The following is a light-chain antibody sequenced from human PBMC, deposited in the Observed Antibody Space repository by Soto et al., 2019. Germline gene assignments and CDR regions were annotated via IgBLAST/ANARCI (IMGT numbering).Light chain of an antibody. CDR1: QGINKW. CDR3: QQGKSCPLT. J-gene: IGKJ4*01. V-gene: IGKV1-12*01. CDR2: TAS. Sequence: DIQMTQSPSSVSASVGDRVTITCRASQGINKWLARYQQKPGLAPNLVIYTASRLHGGGPSRFSGSASGTDFTLTISSLQPEDVATYYCQQGKSCPLTFGGGTRVDIK.